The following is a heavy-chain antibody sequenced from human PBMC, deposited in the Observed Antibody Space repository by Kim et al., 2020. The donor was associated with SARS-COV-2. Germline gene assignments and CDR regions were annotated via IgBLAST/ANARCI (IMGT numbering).Heavy chain of an antibody. D-gene: IGHD3-10*01. Sequence: SETLSLTCAVYGGSFSGYYWSWIRQPPGKGLEWIGEINHSGSTNYNPSLKSRVTISVDTSKNQFSLKLSSVTAADTAVYYCARGLAYYYGSGSYYKLDYWGQGTLVTVSS. J-gene: IGHJ4*02. CDR1: GGSFSGYY. V-gene: IGHV4-34*01. CDR2: INHSGST. CDR3: ARGLAYYYGSGSYYKLDY.